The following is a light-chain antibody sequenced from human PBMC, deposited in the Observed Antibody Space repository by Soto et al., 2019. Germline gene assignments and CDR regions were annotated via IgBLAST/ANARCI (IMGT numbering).Light chain of an antibody. J-gene: IGLJ2*01. CDR2: EDI. CDR3: CSYAGGTSVV. Sequence: QSVLTQPASVSGSPGQSITISCTGSSSDVWRYNLVSWYQQHPGKAPKLIIYEDIERPSGVSNRFSGSKSGNTASLTISGLQTEDEADYYCCSYAGGTSVVFGGGTKLTVL. CDR1: SSDVWRYNL. V-gene: IGLV2-23*01.